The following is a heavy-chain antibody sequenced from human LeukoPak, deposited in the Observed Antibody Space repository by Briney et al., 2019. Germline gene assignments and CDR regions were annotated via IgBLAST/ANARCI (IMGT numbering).Heavy chain of an antibody. Sequence: PGGSLRLSCAASGFTFSNYAMSWGRQAPGKGLEWVSGFSDSGGRTNYADSVKGRFTISRDNSKNTLYLQMNSLRAEDTAVYYCAKGLHYYDSRNYFDYWGQGTLVTVSS. J-gene: IGHJ4*02. D-gene: IGHD3-22*01. CDR3: AKGLHYYDSRNYFDY. V-gene: IGHV3-23*01. CDR1: GFTFSNYA. CDR2: FSDSGGRT.